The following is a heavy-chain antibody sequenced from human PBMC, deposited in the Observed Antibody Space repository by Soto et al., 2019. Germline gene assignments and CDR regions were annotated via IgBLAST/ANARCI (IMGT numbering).Heavy chain of an antibody. CDR2: IYFSGST. V-gene: IGHV4-31*03. CDR3: ARESRGLDSSGYYYVGFDY. CDR1: GGSISSGGYY. D-gene: IGHD3-22*01. J-gene: IGHJ4*02. Sequence: QVQLQESGPGLVKPSQTLSLTCTVSGGSISSGGYYWSWIRQHPGKGLEWIGYIYFSGSTYYNPSLKGRVIISVDTSKNQFSLKLSSVTAADTAVYYCARESRGLDSSGYYYVGFDYWGQGTLVTVSS.